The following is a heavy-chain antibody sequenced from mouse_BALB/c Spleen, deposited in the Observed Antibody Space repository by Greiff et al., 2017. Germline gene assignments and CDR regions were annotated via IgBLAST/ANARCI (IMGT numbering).Heavy chain of an antibody. CDR1: GYTFTSYV. Sequence: EVQLQQSGPELVKPGASVKMSCKASGYTFTSYVMHWVKQKPGQGLEWIGYINPYNDGTKYNEKFKGKATLTSDKSSSTAYMELSSLTSEDSAVYYCARGTPSTAMAYWGQGTLVTVSA. CDR3: ARGTPSTAMAY. CDR2: INPYNDGT. D-gene: IGHD1-2*01. V-gene: IGHV1-14*01. J-gene: IGHJ3*01.